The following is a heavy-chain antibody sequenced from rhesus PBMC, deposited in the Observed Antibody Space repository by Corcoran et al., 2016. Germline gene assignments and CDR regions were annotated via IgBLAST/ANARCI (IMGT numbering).Heavy chain of an antibody. CDR2: ISYSGST. CDR3: ARRCTGSGCHNY. D-gene: IGHD2-21*01. CDR1: GGSISSSYYY. J-gene: IGHJ4*01. V-gene: IGHV4-122*02. Sequence: QVQLQESGPGLVKPSETLSLTCAVSGGSISSSYYYWSWIRQAPGKGLEWIGYISYSGSTSYNPSLTSRVTSSRDTSTNQFSLKLSSVTAADTAVYYCARRCTGSGCHNYWGQGVLVTVSS.